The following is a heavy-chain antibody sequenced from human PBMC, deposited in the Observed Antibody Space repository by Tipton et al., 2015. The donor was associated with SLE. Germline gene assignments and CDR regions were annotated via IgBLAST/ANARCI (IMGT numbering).Heavy chain of an antibody. CDR3: ARVLDSAILDY. V-gene: IGHV4-31*11. CDR2: IYYSGGT. D-gene: IGHD3/OR15-3a*01. J-gene: IGHJ4*02. CDR1: GYSISSGGYY. Sequence: TLSLTCAVSGYSISSGGYYWSWIRQHPGKGLEWIGYIYYSGGTYYNPSLKSRVTISVDTSKNQFSRNLSSVTAADTAVYYCARVLDSAILDYWGQGTLVTVSS.